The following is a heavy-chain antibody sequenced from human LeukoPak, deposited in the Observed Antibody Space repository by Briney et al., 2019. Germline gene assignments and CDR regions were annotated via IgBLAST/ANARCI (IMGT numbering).Heavy chain of an antibody. D-gene: IGHD3-22*01. CDR3: AKGARSSSGYTTD. J-gene: IGHJ4*02. CDR1: GFTFDDYG. CDR2: INWNGGST. Sequence: RPGGSLRLSCAASGFTFDDYGMSWVRQAPGKGLEWVSGINWNGGSTGYADSLKGRLTISRDNAKNSLFLQMNSLKTEDTAFYYCAKGARSSSGYTTDWGQGILVTVSS. V-gene: IGHV3-20*04.